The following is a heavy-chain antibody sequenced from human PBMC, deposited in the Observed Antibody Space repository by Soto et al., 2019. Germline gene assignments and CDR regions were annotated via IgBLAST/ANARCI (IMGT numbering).Heavy chain of an antibody. CDR3: ASNRVRRELLLYY. CDR1: GYTFTSYY. J-gene: IGHJ4*02. D-gene: IGHD1-26*01. CDR2: INPSGGST. Sequence: ASVKVSCRASGYTFTSYYMHWGRQAPGQGLEWMGIINPSGGSTSYGQKFQGRVTMTRDTSTSTVYMELSSLRSEDTAVYYCASNRVRRELLLYYWGQGTLVTVSS. V-gene: IGHV1-46*01.